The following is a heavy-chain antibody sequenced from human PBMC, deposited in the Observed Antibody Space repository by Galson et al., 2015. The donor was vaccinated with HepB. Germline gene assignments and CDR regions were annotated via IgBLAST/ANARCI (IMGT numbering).Heavy chain of an antibody. CDR3: AKVRDPYCTGITCQAGFDY. D-gene: IGHD2-8*02. Sequence: SLRLSCAASGFTFSHYAMTWVRQAPGKGLEWVSTFSDGGSNTYYADSVKGRFTISRDNSRDTLYLQVNSLRAEDTAIYYCAKVRDPYCTGITCQAGFDYWGQGTRVTVSS. V-gene: IGHV3-23*01. CDR1: GFTFSHYA. CDR2: FSDGGSNT. J-gene: IGHJ4*02.